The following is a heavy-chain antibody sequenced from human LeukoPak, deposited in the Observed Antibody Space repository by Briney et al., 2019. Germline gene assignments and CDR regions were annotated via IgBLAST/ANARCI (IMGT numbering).Heavy chain of an antibody. D-gene: IGHD3-3*01. CDR2: ISSSSSTI. Sequence: GGSLRLSCAASGFTFSSYIMNWVRQAPGKGLEWVSYISSSSSTIYYADSVKGRFTISRDNAKNSLYLQMNSLRAEDTAVYYCARDQGYDFWSGYSKFDYWGQGTLVTVSS. CDR3: ARDQGYDFWSGYSKFDY. CDR1: GFTFSSYI. V-gene: IGHV3-48*01. J-gene: IGHJ4*02.